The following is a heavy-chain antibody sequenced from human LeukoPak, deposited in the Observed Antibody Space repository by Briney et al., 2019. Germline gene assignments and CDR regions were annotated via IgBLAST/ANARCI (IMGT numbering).Heavy chain of an antibody. Sequence: GGSLRLSCAASGYTFRRNGMHWVRQAPGKGLEWVAVIWYDGSKKYYGDSVRGRFTISRDNSKSTLYLQMNSLRAEDTAVYYCARWLSDKIDSNGYLDYWGQGTLVAVSS. J-gene: IGHJ4*02. D-gene: IGHD5-18*01. V-gene: IGHV3-33*03. CDR2: IWYDGSKK. CDR3: ARWLSDKIDSNGYLDY. CDR1: GYTFRRNG.